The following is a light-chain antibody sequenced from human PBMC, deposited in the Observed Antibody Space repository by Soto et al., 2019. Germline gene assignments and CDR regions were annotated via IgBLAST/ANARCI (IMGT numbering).Light chain of an antibody. Sequence: QSALTQPASVSGSPGQSITISCTGTSSDIGYHTYVSWYQQHPGKAPKLLIYEVSSRPSGVSGRFSGPKSGNTASLTISGLQAEDEADYYCNSYSTTSSLYVFGAGTKVTVL. CDR3: NSYSTTSSLYV. CDR1: SSDIGYHTY. CDR2: EVS. V-gene: IGLV2-14*01. J-gene: IGLJ1*01.